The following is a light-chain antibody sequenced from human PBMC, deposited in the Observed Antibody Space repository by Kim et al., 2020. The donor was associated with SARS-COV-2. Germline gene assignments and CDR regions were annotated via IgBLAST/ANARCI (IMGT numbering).Light chain of an antibody. CDR3: QAWDSSTHNYV. CDR1: KLGDKY. Sequence: SYELTQPPSVSVSPGQTASITCSGYKLGDKYVSWYQQKPGQSPVVVIYHDNQRPSGIPERFSGSNSGNTATLTISGTQAMDEADYYCQAWDSSTHNYVFGAGTKVT. CDR2: HDN. J-gene: IGLJ1*01. V-gene: IGLV3-1*01.